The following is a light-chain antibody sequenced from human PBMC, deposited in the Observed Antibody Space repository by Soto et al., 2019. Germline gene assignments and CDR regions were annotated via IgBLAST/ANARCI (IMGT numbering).Light chain of an antibody. V-gene: IGKV3-11*01. CDR3: HERSTWPFP. CDR1: QSISSY. J-gene: IGKJ3*01. CDR2: DAS. Sequence: EIVLTQSPATLSLSPGERATLSCRASQSISSYLAWYQQKPDQAPRLLLYDASNRATVIPARFSGSGSGTDFTLTISSLEPEDFAVYYCHERSTWPFPFGPGTKVDIK.